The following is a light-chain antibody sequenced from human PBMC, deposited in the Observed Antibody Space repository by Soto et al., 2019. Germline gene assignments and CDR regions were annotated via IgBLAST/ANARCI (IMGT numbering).Light chain of an antibody. CDR2: GAS. CDR3: QQYNNWPRT. J-gene: IGKJ1*01. CDR1: QSVDSN. V-gene: IGKV3D-15*01. Sequence: DIVMTQSPAPLSVSPGDGATLSCMASQSVDSNLAWYQQKPGQTPRLLIYGASTRPTGIPARFSGSGSGTECTLTISSLQSEDFAVYYCQQYNNWPRTLGQGTKVDIK.